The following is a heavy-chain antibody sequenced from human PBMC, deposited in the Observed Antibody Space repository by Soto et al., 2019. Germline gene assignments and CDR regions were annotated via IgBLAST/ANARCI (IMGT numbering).Heavy chain of an antibody. J-gene: IGHJ5*02. D-gene: IGHD3-22*01. CDR3: ARSLGPYYYDSSGYYPGWFDP. CDR2: INPSGGST. V-gene: IGHV1-46*01. CDR1: GYTFTSYY. Sequence: QVQLVQSGAEVKKPGALVKVSCKASGYTFTSYYMHWVRQAPGQGLEWMGIINPSGGSTSYAQKFQGRVTMTRDTSTSTVYMELSSLRSEDTAVYYCARSLGPYYYDSSGYYPGWFDPWGQGTLVTVSS.